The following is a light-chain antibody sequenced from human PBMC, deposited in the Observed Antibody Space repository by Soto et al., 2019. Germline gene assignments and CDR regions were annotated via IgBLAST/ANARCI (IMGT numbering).Light chain of an antibody. CDR3: QHFKNWPPTVT. CDR2: GAS. Sequence: EIMVTQSPATLSVSPGERVTLSCRATETISSKLAWYQQRPGQAPRLLIYGASIRATGVPARFSGSGSGLEFTLTISSLQSDDFGIYYCQHFKNWPPTVTFGPGTKVDLK. V-gene: IGKV3D-15*01. J-gene: IGKJ3*01. CDR1: ETISSK.